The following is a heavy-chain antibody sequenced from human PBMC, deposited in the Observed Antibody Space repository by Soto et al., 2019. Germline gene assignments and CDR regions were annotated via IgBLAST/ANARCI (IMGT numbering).Heavy chain of an antibody. V-gene: IGHV3-30*03. Sequence: GGSLRLSCAASDFDFSSYGIHWVRQAPGKGLEWVAASSYDGRETFYADSAKGRFTVSKEMSKNTAFLQMNALRHEDTAVYFCARDSGWPVLNFDNWGQGTPVTVSS. J-gene: IGHJ4*02. CDR1: DFDFSSYG. D-gene: IGHD3-10*01. CDR2: SSYDGRET. CDR3: ARDSGWPVLNFDN.